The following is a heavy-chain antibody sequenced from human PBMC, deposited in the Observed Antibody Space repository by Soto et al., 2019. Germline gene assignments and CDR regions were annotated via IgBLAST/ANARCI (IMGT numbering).Heavy chain of an antibody. CDR2: IYYSGST. Sequence: QLQLQESGPGLVKPSETLSLTCTVSGGSISSSSYYWGWIRQPPGKGLEWIGSIYYSGSTYYNPSLKSRVTISVDTSKNQFSLKLSSVTAADTAVYYCARHVVHIVVVTAPNWFEPWGQGTLVTVAS. J-gene: IGHJ5*02. CDR1: GGSISSSSYY. V-gene: IGHV4-39*01. CDR3: ARHVVHIVVVTAPNWFEP. D-gene: IGHD2-21*02.